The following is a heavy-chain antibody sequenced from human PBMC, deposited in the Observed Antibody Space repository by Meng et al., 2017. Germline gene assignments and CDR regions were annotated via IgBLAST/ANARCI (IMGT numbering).Heavy chain of an antibody. Sequence: QGQLNRYSHGLVKPSQTLPRPCAISGDSVPSNSAAWNWIRQSPSRGLEWLGRTYYRSKWYNDYAVSVKSRITINPDTSKNQFSLQLNSVTPEDTAVYYCARGVVYAISYFDYWGQGTLVTVSS. V-gene: IGHV6-1*01. J-gene: IGHJ4*02. CDR1: GDSVPSNSAA. CDR3: ARGVVYAISYFDY. CDR2: TYYRSKWYN. D-gene: IGHD2-8*02.